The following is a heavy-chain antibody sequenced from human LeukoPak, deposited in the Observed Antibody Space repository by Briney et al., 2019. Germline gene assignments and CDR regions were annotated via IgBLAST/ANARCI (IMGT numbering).Heavy chain of an antibody. J-gene: IGHJ4*02. CDR3: ARAYVWGSYRYSPYYFDY. Sequence: SETLSLTCAVYGGSLSGYYWSWIRQPPGKGLEWIGEINHSGSTNYNPSLKSRVTISVDTSKNQFSLKLSSVTAADTAVYYCARAYVWGSYRYSPYYFDYWGQGTLVTVSS. CDR2: INHSGST. CDR1: GGSLSGYY. D-gene: IGHD3-16*02. V-gene: IGHV4-34*01.